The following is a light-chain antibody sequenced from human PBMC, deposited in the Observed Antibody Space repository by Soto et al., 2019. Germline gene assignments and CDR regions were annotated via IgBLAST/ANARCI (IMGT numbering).Light chain of an antibody. CDR3: ATWDNSLSGWL. CDR1: TSNIGSNP. J-gene: IGLJ3*02. Sequence: QSILTQTPSASGTPGQTITISCSGATSNIGSNPVGWFQQLPGTAPRLLIYSDDRRPSGVPDRISGSKSGTSASLAIRGLQSEDQADYYCATWDNSLSGWLFGGGTKVTVL. CDR2: SDD. V-gene: IGLV1-44*01.